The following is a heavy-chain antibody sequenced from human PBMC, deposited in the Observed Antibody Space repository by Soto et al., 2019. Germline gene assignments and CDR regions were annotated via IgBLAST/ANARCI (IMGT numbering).Heavy chain of an antibody. CDR1: GGSISSTSYY. Sequence: SETLSLTCPVSGGSISSTSYYWGWIRQPPGKGLEWIGSVYYSGSTYYTPSLKSRVTISVHTSNNQFSLNLSSVTAADTAVYYCARHPSSSWAYYYYMDVWGKGTTVTVSS. CDR2: VYYSGST. V-gene: IGHV4-39*01. D-gene: IGHD6-13*01. J-gene: IGHJ6*03. CDR3: ARHPSSSWAYYYYMDV.